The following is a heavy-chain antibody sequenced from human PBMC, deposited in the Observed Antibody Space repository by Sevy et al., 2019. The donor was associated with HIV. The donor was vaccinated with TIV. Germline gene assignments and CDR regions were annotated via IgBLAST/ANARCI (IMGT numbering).Heavy chain of an antibody. V-gene: IGHV3-23*01. Sequence: GGSLRLSCAASGFSFMPYAMSWVRQAPGKGLEWVSGISGSSGLTYYADSVKGRFTISRDNSKNTLYLQMKNLRADDTAVYYCAKGTAAAPACNYFDHWGHGALVTVSS. D-gene: IGHD2-21*02. CDR3: AKGTAAAPACNYFDH. J-gene: IGHJ4*01. CDR2: ISGSSGLT. CDR1: GFSFMPYA.